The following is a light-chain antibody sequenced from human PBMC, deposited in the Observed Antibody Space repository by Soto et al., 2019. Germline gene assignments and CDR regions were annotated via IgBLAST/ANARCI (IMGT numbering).Light chain of an antibody. J-gene: IGLJ2*01. CDR2: DVS. CDR3: CSYAGSNPVV. V-gene: IGLV2-11*01. Sequence: QSALTQPRSVSGSPGQSVTISCTGTSSDVGGYNYVSWYQHHPGKAPKLMIFDVSKRPSGVPDRFSGSKSGNTASLTISGLQAEDEADYYCCSYAGSNPVVFGAGTKVTVL. CDR1: SSDVGGYNY.